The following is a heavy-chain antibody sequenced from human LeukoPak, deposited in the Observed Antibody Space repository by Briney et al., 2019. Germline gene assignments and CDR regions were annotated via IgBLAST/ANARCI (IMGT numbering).Heavy chain of an antibody. D-gene: IGHD6-19*01. J-gene: IGHJ4*02. CDR3: AKELIRAVAGTYNY. V-gene: IGHV3-30*02. CDR2: IRYDGSNK. Sequence: GGSLRLSCAASGFTFSSYGMHWVRQAPGKGLEWVAFIRYDGSNKYYADSVKGRFTISRDNPKNTLYLRMNSLRAEDTAAYYCAKELIRAVAGTYNYWGQGTLVTVSS. CDR1: GFTFSSYG.